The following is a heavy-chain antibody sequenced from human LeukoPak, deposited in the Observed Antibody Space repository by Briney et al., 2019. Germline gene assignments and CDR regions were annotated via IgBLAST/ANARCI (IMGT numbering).Heavy chain of an antibody. CDR3: AKDRSVVVAATSVN. J-gene: IGHJ4*02. V-gene: IGHV3-23*01. CDR2: ISGSGGST. D-gene: IGHD2-15*01. CDR1: GFTFSSYA. Sequence: PGGSLRLSCAASGFTFSSYATSWVRQAPGKGLEWVSAISGSGGSTYYADSVKGRFTISRDNSKNTLYLQMNSLRAEDTAVYYCAKDRSVVVAATSVNRGQGTLVTVSS.